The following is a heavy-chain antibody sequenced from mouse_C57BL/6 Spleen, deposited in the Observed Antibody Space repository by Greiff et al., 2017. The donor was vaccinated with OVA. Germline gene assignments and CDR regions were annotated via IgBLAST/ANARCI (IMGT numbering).Heavy chain of an antibody. Sequence: EVQLQQSGPELVKPGASVKISCKASGYTFTDYYMNWVKQSHGKSLEWIGDINPNNGGTSYNQKFKGKATLTVDKSSSTAYMERRSLTSEDSAVYYCARKSYYDGSSGYFDVWGTGTTVTVSS. CDR1: GYTFTDYY. CDR2: INPNNGGT. D-gene: IGHD1-1*01. CDR3: ARKSYYDGSSGYFDV. J-gene: IGHJ1*03. V-gene: IGHV1-26*01.